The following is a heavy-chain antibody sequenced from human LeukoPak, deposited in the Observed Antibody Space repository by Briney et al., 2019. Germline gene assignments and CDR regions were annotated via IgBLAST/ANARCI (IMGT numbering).Heavy chain of an antibody. V-gene: IGHV3-53*01. CDR1: GLTVSSNH. Sequence: PGGSLRLSCAASGLTVSSNHVSWVRQAPGKGLEWVSVIYRGGSINYADSVKGRFTTSRDNSKNTLYLQMNSLRAEDTAVYYCARDLGSSGLLGAFDIWGQGTMVTVSS. CDR2: IYRGGSI. CDR3: ARDLGSSGLLGAFDI. J-gene: IGHJ3*02. D-gene: IGHD3-22*01.